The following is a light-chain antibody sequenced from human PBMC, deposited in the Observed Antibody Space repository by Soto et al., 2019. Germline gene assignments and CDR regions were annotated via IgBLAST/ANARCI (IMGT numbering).Light chain of an antibody. CDR3: QQTHSAPLS. J-gene: IGKJ4*01. Sequence: DIQMTQSPSSLYASMGDRVTLTCRASQSIGKYLTWYQHKPGKPPGLLIYGASTLQIGVPSRFSGDGYGTDFTLTISTLQPEDFATYYCQQTHSAPLSFGGGTKVDIK. CDR2: GAS. V-gene: IGKV1-39*01. CDR1: QSIGKY.